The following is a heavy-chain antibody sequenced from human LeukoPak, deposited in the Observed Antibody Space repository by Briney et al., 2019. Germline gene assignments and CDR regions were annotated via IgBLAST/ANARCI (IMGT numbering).Heavy chain of an antibody. Sequence: PGGSLRLSCAASGFTFDDYAMRWVRQAPGRGLEWVSLISWDGGSTYYADSVKGRFTISRDNSKNSLYLQMNSLRAEDTALYYCAKAGHCGGDCIRPYYYYYMDVWGKGTTVTVSS. CDR3: AKAGHCGGDCIRPYYYYYMDV. J-gene: IGHJ6*03. CDR2: ISWDGGST. V-gene: IGHV3-43D*03. D-gene: IGHD2-21*02. CDR1: GFTFDDYA.